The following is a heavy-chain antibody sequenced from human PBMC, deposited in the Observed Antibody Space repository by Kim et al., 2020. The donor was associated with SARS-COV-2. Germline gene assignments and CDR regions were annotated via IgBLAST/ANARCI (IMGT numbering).Heavy chain of an antibody. CDR2: IVVGSSNT. CDR3: AAGATAGSDGLTRLIDY. CDR1: GFTFTSSA. J-gene: IGHJ4*02. Sequence: SVKVSCKTSGFTFTSSAVQWVRQARGQRLEWIGWIVVGSSNTNYAQKFQERVTITRDMSTSTAYMELSSLRSEDTAVYYCAAGATAGSDGLTRLIDYWGQGTLVTVSS. V-gene: IGHV1-58*01. D-gene: IGHD4-4*01.